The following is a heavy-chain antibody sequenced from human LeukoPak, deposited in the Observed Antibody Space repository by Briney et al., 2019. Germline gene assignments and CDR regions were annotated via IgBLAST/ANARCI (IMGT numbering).Heavy chain of an antibody. CDR1: GFTFSSYG. D-gene: IGHD3-22*01. CDR3: ASVYYYDSSGYFYGMDV. CDR2: ISYDGSNK. V-gene: IGHV3-30*03. Sequence: GGSLRLSCAASGFTFSSYGMHWVRQAPGKGLEWVAVISYDGSNKYYADSVKGRSTISRDNSKNTLYLQMNSLRAEDTAVYYCASVYYYDSSGYFYGMDVWGQGTTVTVSS. J-gene: IGHJ6*02.